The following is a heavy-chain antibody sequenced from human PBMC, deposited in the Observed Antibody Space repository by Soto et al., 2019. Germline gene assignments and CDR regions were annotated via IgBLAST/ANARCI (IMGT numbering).Heavy chain of an antibody. D-gene: IGHD2-2*01. Sequence: SVKVSCKAAGGTLGSCTLNWVRQAPGQGLEWLGGIMPFIDTSTYAQMLQGRVTITADKSKSTVYMELSSLKSDDTAVYYCARGGYASSYRFDYWGEGTLVTVSS. CDR2: IMPFIDTS. V-gene: IGHV1-69*06. J-gene: IGHJ4*02. CDR1: GGTLGSCT. CDR3: ARGGYASSYRFDY.